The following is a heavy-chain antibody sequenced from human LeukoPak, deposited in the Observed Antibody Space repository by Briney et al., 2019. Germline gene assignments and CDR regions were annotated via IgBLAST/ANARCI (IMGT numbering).Heavy chain of an antibody. CDR3: ARRYCSSTSCPGWFDP. D-gene: IGHD2-2*01. CDR2: IYPGDSDT. V-gene: IGHV5-51*01. CDR1: GYSFTGYW. Sequence: GESLKISCKGSGYSFTGYWIGWVRQMPGKGLEWMGIIYPGDSDTRYSPSFQGQVTISADKSISTAYLQWSSLKASDTAMYYCARRYCSSTSCPGWFDPWGQGTLVTVSS. J-gene: IGHJ5*02.